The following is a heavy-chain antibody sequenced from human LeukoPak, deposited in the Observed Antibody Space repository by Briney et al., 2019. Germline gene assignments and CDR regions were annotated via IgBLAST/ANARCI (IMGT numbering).Heavy chain of an antibody. CDR1: GFTFSNYG. CDR2: IRFDGSND. CDR3: AKGGGGVIMD. V-gene: IGHV3-30*02. D-gene: IGHD3-10*01. Sequence: GGSLRLSCAASGFTFSNYGMHWVRQAPEKGLEWVAFIRFDGSNDYYAESVRGRFTISRENSKNTLSLQMRSLSAEDTALYYCAKGGGGVIMDWGQGTQVTVSS. J-gene: IGHJ4*02.